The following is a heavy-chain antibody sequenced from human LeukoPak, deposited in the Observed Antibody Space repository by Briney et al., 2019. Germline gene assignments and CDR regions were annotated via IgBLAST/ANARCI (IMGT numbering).Heavy chain of an antibody. CDR2: INPNSGGT. CDR1: GYTFTGYY. J-gene: IGHJ5*02. D-gene: IGHD2-2*01. CDR3: ARDYQLLTAWWFDP. Sequence: GASVKVSFKASGYTFTGYYMHWVRQAPGQGLEWMGWINPNSGGTNYAQKFQGRVTMTGDTSISTAYMELSRLRSDDTAVYYCARDYQLLTAWWFDPWGQGTLVTVSS. V-gene: IGHV1-2*02.